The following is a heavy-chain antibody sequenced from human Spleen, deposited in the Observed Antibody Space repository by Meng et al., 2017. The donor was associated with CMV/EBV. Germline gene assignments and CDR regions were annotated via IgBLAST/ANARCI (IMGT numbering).Heavy chain of an antibody. CDR2: IYSGGST. D-gene: IGHD3-9*01. V-gene: IGHV3-53*01. CDR3: ARDGGYDILTGYYRDY. CDR1: GFTFSSYA. Sequence: GGSLRLSCAASGFTFSSYAMHWVRQAPGKGLEWVAVIYSGGSTYYADSVKGRFTISRDNSKNTLYLQMNSLRAEDTAVYYCARDGGYDILTGYYRDYWGQGTLVTVSS. J-gene: IGHJ4*02.